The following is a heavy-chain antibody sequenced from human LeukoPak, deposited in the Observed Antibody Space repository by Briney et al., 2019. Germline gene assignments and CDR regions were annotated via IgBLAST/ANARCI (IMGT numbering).Heavy chain of an antibody. CDR2: INHSGST. Sequence: SETLSLTCTVSGYSISSGYYWGWIRQPPGKGLEWIGEINHSGSTNYNPSLKSRVTISVDTSKNQFSLKLSSVTAADTAVYYCARRPWYGSGSYTDYWGQGTLVTVSS. V-gene: IGHV4-38-2*02. CDR1: GYSISSGYY. D-gene: IGHD3-10*01. J-gene: IGHJ4*02. CDR3: ARRPWYGSGSYTDY.